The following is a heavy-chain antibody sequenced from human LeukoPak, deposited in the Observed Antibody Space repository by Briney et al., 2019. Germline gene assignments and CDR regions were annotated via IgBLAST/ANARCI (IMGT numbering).Heavy chain of an antibody. J-gene: IGHJ4*02. CDR1: GGSFSSYY. CDR2: IYYSGST. CDR3: ARHGTGSYFDY. V-gene: IGHV4-59*08. D-gene: IGHD3-10*01. Sequence: SETLSLPCTVSGGSFSSYYWSWIRQPPGKGLERIGYIYYSGSTNYNPSLKSRVTISVDTSKNQFTLKLSSETAADTAAYYCARHGTGSYFDYWGQGTLVTVSS.